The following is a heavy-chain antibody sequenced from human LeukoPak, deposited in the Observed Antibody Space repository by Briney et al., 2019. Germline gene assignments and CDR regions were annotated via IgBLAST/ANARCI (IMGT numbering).Heavy chain of an antibody. J-gene: IGHJ4*02. CDR1: GFTFSSYA. CDR2: ISSNGGST. CDR3: AKFSGNYYDSNDYGHLDY. D-gene: IGHD3-22*01. Sequence: GGSLRLSCSASGFTFSSYAMHWVRQAPGKGLEYVSAISSNGGSTYYADSVKGRFTISRDNSKNTLYLQMNSLRAEDTAVYYCAKFSGNYYDSNDYGHLDYWGQGTLVTVSS. V-gene: IGHV3-64D*06.